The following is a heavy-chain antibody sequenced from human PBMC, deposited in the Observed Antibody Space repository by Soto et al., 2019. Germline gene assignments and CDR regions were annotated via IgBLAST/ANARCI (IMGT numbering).Heavy chain of an antibody. CDR2: IYYSGST. D-gene: IGHD5-12*01. Sequence: SETLSLTCTVSGGSISSYYWSWIRQPPGKGLEWIGYIYYSGSTNYNPSLKSRVTISVDTSKNQFSLKLSSVTAADTAVYYCARYSGYDLGFDYWGQGTLVTVSS. J-gene: IGHJ4*02. CDR3: ARYSGYDLGFDY. CDR1: GGSISSYY. V-gene: IGHV4-59*08.